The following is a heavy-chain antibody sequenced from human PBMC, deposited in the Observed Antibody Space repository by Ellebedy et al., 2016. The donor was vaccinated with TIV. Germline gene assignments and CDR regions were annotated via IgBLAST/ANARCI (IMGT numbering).Heavy chain of an antibody. CDR3: AKDPGYCSSTSCYRYFQH. J-gene: IGHJ1*01. V-gene: IGHV3-23*01. D-gene: IGHD2-2*02. CDR1: GFTFSSYA. CDR2: IRGSGVST. Sequence: GESLKISXAASGFTFSSYAMSWVRQAPGKGLEWVSAIRGSGVSTYYADSVKGRFTISRDNSKNTVYLQMNSLRAEDTAVYYCAKDPGYCSSTSCYRYFQHWGQGTLVTVSS.